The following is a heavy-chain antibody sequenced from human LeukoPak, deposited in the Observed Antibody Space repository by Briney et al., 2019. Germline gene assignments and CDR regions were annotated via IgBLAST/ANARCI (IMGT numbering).Heavy chain of an antibody. J-gene: IGHJ4*02. Sequence: ASVKVSCTASGYTFINQAISWVRQAPGQGLEWMGWISPFNGKTDYAQTLQGRLTMTTDASTSTAHMELRSLRSADTAIYYCARGGSGSYFDYWGQGTLVAVSS. CDR2: ISPFNGKT. V-gene: IGHV1-18*01. D-gene: IGHD3-10*01. CDR1: GYTFINQA. CDR3: ARGGSGSYFDY.